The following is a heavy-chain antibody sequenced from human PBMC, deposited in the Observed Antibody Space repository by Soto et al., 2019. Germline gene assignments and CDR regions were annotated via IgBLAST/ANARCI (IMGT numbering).Heavy chain of an antibody. Sequence: EVQLLESGGGLVRPGGSLRLSCAASGFTFRNYAMGWVRQAPGKGLEWVSAISNGGGDTYYADSVKGRFSISRDNSNNTFYLQMTRLRAEHTAKYYCVTRLAARNFPAYWGRGALVTV. CDR2: ISNGGGDT. CDR3: VTRLAARNFPAY. V-gene: IGHV3-23*01. D-gene: IGHD6-6*01. CDR1: GFTFRNYA. J-gene: IGHJ4*02.